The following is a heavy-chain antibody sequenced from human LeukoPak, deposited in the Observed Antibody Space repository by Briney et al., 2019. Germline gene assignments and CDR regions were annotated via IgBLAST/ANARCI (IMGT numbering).Heavy chain of an antibody. Sequence: ASVKVSCKASGYTFTSYGISWVRQAPGQGLEWMGWISAYNGNTNYAQKFQGRVTMTRDMSTSTVYMELSSLRSEDTAVYYCARGREAGTGAGAFDIWGQGTMVTVSS. CDR2: ISAYNGNT. D-gene: IGHD1-1*01. CDR3: ARGREAGTGAGAFDI. V-gene: IGHV1-18*01. J-gene: IGHJ3*02. CDR1: GYTFTSYG.